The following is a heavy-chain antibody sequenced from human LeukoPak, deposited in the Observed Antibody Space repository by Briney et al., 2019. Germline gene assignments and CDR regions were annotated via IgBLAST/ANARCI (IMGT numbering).Heavy chain of an antibody. CDR3: VRQRGSSGTINHFDP. V-gene: IGHV5-51*01. J-gene: IGHJ5*02. CDR1: RYSFTTYW. CDR2: TYPDDSDT. Sequence: GESLKISCETSRYSFTTYWIGWVRQMPGTGLEWVGATYPDDSDTRYSPSFQGQVVISADRSIRTAYLQWNSLKTSDTAMYYCVRQRGSSGTINHFDPWGQGTLVTVSS. D-gene: IGHD3-10*01.